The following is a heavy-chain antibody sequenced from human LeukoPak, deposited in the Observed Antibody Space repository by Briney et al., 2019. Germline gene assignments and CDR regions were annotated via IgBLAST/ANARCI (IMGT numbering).Heavy chain of an antibody. D-gene: IGHD2-2*01. V-gene: IGHV4-34*01. CDR2: INHSGST. Sequence: PSETLSLTCAAYGGSFSGYYWSWIRQPPGKGLEWIGEINHSGSTNYNPSLKSRVTISVDTSKNQFSLKLSSVTAADTAVYYCAGGCSSTSCYSNFDYWGQGTLVTVSS. CDR3: AGGCSSTSCYSNFDY. CDR1: GGSFSGYY. J-gene: IGHJ4*02.